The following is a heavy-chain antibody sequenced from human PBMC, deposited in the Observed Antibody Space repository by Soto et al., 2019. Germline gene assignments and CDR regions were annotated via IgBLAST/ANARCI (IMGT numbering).Heavy chain of an antibody. V-gene: IGHV3-11*01. J-gene: IGHJ3*02. CDR1: GFTSWDYD. CDR2: ISRSGNTM. D-gene: IGHD2-2*02. Sequence: QVQLVESGGALVKPGGSLRLSCAASGFTSWDYDMSWIRQAPGKGLDGVSYISRSGNTMYYGDYVKGRFTIPRDNAENSVFLQMISLRAEDTAVYYCVREGRSSTSCNTGCAFDIWGQGTMVTVSS. CDR3: VREGRSSTSCNTGCAFDI.